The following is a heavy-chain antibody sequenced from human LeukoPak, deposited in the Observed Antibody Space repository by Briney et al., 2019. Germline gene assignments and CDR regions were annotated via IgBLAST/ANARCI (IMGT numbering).Heavy chain of an antibody. J-gene: IGHJ4*02. CDR3: ARKTDHQTGGDY. D-gene: IGHD1-1*01. CDR1: GFSVSRNY. V-gene: IGHV3-66*01. Sequence: GGSLRLSCAASGFSVSRNYMTWVRQAPGEGLEWVSLIYSGGSTSYADSVKGRFTISRDNSKNTLYLQMNSLSSEHTAVYYCARKTDHQTGGDYWGQGTLVTVSS. CDR2: IYSGGST.